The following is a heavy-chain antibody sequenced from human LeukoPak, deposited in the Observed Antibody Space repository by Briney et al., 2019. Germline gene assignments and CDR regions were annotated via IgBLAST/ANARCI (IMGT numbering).Heavy chain of an antibody. CDR1: GGSFSGYY. D-gene: IGHD3-3*01. V-gene: IGHV4-34*01. Sequence: PSETLSLTCAVYGGSFSGYYWSWIRQPPGKGLEWIGEINHSGSTNYNPSLKSRVTISVDTSKNQFSLKLSSVTAADTAVYYCARGPYDFWSGYYDYYFDYWGQGTLVTVSS. CDR3: ARGPYDFWSGYYDYYFDY. CDR2: INHSGST. J-gene: IGHJ4*02.